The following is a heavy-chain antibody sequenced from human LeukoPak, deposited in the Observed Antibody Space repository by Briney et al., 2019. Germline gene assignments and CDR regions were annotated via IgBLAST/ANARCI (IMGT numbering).Heavy chain of an antibody. CDR1: GGTFSSYA. CDR3: ARGTIPAVTPRWFDP. Sequence: ASVKVSCKASGGTFSSYAISWVRQAPGQGLEWMGGVIPIFGTANYAQKFQGRVTITTDESTSTAYMELSSLRSEDTAVYYCARGTIPAVTPRWFDPWGQGTLVTVSS. J-gene: IGHJ5*02. V-gene: IGHV1-69*05. CDR2: VIPIFGTA. D-gene: IGHD6-13*01.